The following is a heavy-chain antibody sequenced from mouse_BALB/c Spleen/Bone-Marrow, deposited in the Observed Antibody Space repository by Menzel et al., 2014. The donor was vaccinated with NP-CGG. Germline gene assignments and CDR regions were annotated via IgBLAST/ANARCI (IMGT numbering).Heavy chain of an antibody. Sequence: VMLVESGAELARPGASVKLSCKASGYTFTDYYINWMKQRTGQGLEWIGEIYPGSDNTYYNEKFKGKATLTADKSSSPPSFHHRALPCEPPSVFFCPRTTTPTFHGAQG. CDR1: GYTFTDYY. CDR3: PRTTTPTFH. D-gene: IGHD1-2*01. J-gene: IGHJ2*01. V-gene: IGHV1-76*01. CDR2: IYPGSDNT.